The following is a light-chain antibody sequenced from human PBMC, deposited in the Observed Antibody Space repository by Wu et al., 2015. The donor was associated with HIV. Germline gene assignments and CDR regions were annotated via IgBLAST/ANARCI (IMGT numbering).Light chain of an antibody. CDR3: QQSYNTPYT. J-gene: IGKJ2*01. CDR2: ATS. CDR1: QSISDY. Sequence: DIQMTQSPSSLSASVGDRVTITCRASQSISDYLNWYQQKPGRAPKLLIYATSSLQSGVPSRFSGSGSGTEFTLTISSLQPEDSATYYCQQSYNTPYTSGQGTKLEIK. V-gene: IGKV1-39*01.